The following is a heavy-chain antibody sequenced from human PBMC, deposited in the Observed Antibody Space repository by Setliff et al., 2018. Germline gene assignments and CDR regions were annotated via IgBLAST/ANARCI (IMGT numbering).Heavy chain of an antibody. J-gene: IGHJ6*03. D-gene: IGHD6-13*01. V-gene: IGHV4-38-2*02. CDR2: IYYGGTT. CDR1: GYSISSGYD. Sequence: PSETLSLTCTVSGYSISSGYDWGWIRQPPGKGLEWIGSIYYGGTTFYNPSLKSRVTMSVDTSKNQFSLRLSSVTAADTAVYYCARGGIAMNHYMDVWGKGTTVTVSS. CDR3: ARGGIAMNHYMDV.